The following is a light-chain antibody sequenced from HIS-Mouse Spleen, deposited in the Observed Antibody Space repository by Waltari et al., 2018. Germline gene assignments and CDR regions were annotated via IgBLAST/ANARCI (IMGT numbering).Light chain of an antibody. CDR3: QVWDSSSDHVV. CDR2: DDS. CDR1: HLGSKS. Sequence: SYVLTQPPSVSVAQGKTARITCGGNHLGSKSVHWYQQKPGQAPVRAVYDDSDRPSGIPERFSGSNSGNTATLTISRVEAGDEADYYCQVWDSSSDHVVFGGGTKLTVL. V-gene: IGLV3-21*03. J-gene: IGLJ2*01.